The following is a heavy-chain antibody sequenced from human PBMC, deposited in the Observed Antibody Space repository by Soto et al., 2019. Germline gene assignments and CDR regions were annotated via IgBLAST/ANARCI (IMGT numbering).Heavy chain of an antibody. Sequence: QVQLVQSGAEVKKPGASVKVSCKASGYTFTSYGISWVRQAPGQGLEWMGWISAYNGNTNYAQKLQGRVTMTTDTSTSTGYMELRSVISDDTAVYYCAGDRRGGGVPAADFDYWGQGTLVTVSS. V-gene: IGHV1-18*01. CDR1: GYTFTSYG. CDR2: ISAYNGNT. D-gene: IGHD2-2*01. J-gene: IGHJ4*02. CDR3: AGDRRGGGVPAADFDY.